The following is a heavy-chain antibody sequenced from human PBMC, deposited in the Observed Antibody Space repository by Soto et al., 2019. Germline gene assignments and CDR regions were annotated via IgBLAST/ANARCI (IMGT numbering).Heavy chain of an antibody. V-gene: IGHV3-11*01. CDR2: ITGVGSTV. CDR3: AKDVPCRSANCSP. D-gene: IGHD2-2*01. J-gene: IGHJ6*02. CDR1: GFPFSDFD. Sequence: QAQLVESGGALVKPGESLRLSCTASGFPFSDFDMSWIRQAPGRGLEWITFITGVGSTVYYADSVRGRFTISRDNAANLLHLQMDRLTVEDTGVYYCAKDVPCRSANCSPWGRGTTVTVSS.